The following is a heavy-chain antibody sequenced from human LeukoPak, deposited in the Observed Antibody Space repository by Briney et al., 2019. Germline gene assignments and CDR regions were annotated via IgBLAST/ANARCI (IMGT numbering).Heavy chain of an antibody. J-gene: IGHJ3*02. D-gene: IGHD3-10*01. CDR3: ARSDYHNSGSHTVFDAFDI. Sequence: SETLSPTCTVSGGSISRYYWSWIRRPPGKGLEWIGYIDDSGNTNYNPSLKSQVTISVDKSKNQFSLKLSFVTAADTAMYYCARSDYHNSGSHTVFDAFDIWGQGTRVTVPS. CDR2: IDDSGNT. V-gene: IGHV4-59*01. CDR1: GGSISRYY.